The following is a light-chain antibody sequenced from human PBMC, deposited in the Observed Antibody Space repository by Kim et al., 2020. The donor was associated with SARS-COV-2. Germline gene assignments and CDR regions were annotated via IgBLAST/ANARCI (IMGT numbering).Light chain of an antibody. CDR1: QSVSDN. CDR3: QHFNNWPPYT. Sequence: EIVLTQSPATLSVSPGERVTLSCTASQSVSDNLAWYQQKPGQPPRLVIYGTSTRATGIPPRFSGSGSGTDFTLTISSLQSEDFAVYYCQHFNNWPPYTFGRGTKLEI. V-gene: IGKV3-15*01. CDR2: GTS. J-gene: IGKJ2*01.